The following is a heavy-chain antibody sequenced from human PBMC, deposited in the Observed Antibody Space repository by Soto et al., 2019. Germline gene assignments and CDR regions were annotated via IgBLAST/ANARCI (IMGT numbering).Heavy chain of an antibody. V-gene: IGHV1-69*01. CDR3: AMSAYRSVSDY. CDR1: GGTFSSYP. D-gene: IGHD6-19*01. CDR2: SIPIFGTT. J-gene: IGHJ4*02. Sequence: VQLVQSGAEVKKPGSSVKVSCKASGGTFSSYPLSCVRQAPGQGLEWMGGSIPIFGTTKYAQKFQGRVRIIADASTSTAYMELSSLRCEATAGYYCAMSAYRSVSDYGGKGPLFTVSS.